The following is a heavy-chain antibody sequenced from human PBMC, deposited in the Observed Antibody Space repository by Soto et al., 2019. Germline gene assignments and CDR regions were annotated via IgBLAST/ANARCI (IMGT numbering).Heavy chain of an antibody. J-gene: IGHJ6*02. V-gene: IGHV3-7*01. CDR3: ASGNYYNGMDV. Sequence: RLSCAASGFAFSNFWMTWVRQAPGKGLEWVANIKKDGSEQYYVDSVEGRFTVSRDNAKNSVDLQMNSLRPEDTAVYYCASGNYYNGMDVWGQGTTVTVSS. CDR1: GFAFSNFW. D-gene: IGHD3-10*01. CDR2: IKKDGSEQ.